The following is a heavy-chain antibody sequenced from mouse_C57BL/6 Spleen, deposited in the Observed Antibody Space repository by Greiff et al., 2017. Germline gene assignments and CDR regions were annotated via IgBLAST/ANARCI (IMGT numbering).Heavy chain of an antibody. CDR3: ARKFSSGYVGAMDY. D-gene: IGHD3-2*02. CDR1: GYTFTTYP. Sequence: VQLQQSGAELVKPGASVKMSCKASGYTFTTYPIEWMKQNHGKSLEWIGNFHPYNDDTKYNEKFKGKATLTVEQSSSTVYLELSRLTSDDSAVYYCARKFSSGYVGAMDYWGQGTSVTVSS. CDR2: FHPYNDDT. V-gene: IGHV1-47*01. J-gene: IGHJ4*01.